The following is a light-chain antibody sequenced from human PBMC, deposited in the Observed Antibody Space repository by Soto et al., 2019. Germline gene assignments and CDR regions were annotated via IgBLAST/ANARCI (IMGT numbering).Light chain of an antibody. CDR2: DVS. J-gene: IGLJ2*01. V-gene: IGLV2-14*01. Sequence: QSALTQPASVSGSPGQSITISCTGSSSDVGGYNYVSWYQQHPGKAPKLMIYDVSNRPSGVSTRFSGSKSGNTASLTISGIQAEDEADYYCSSYTTSSVVFGGGTKVTVL. CDR1: SSDVGGYNY. CDR3: SSYTTSSVV.